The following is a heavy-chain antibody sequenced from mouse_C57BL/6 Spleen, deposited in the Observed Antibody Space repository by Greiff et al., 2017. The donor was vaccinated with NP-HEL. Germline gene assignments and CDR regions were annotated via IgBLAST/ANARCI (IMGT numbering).Heavy chain of an antibody. Sequence: EVKVVESGGGLVKPGGSLKLSCAASGFTFSDYGMHWVRQAPEKGLEWVAYISSGSSTIYYADTVKGRFTISRDNAKNTLFLQMTSLRSEDTAMYYCARAITTVVDYYAMDYWGQGTSVTVSS. J-gene: IGHJ4*01. D-gene: IGHD1-1*01. CDR3: ARAITTVVDYYAMDY. CDR2: ISSGSSTI. V-gene: IGHV5-17*01. CDR1: GFTFSDYG.